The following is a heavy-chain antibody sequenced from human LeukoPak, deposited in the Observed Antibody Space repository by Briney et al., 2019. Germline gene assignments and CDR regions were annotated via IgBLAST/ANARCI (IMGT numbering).Heavy chain of an antibody. Sequence: PSETLSLTCAVYGGSFSGYYWSWIRQPPGKGLEWIGEINHSGSTNYSPSLKSRVAMSVDTSKNQFSLKLSSVTAADTAVYYCARRDIVATIVPPFDYWGQGTLVTLSS. CDR3: ARRDIVATIVPPFDY. V-gene: IGHV4-34*01. D-gene: IGHD5-12*01. CDR1: GGSFSGYY. J-gene: IGHJ4*02. CDR2: INHSGST.